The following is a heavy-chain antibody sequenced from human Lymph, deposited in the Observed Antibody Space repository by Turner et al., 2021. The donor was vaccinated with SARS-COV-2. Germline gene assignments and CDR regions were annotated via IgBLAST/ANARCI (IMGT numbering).Heavy chain of an antibody. CDR3: PRDRGGYGAYYYGMDV. CDR1: GFTFSCYS. V-gene: IGHV3-48*02. J-gene: IGHJ6*02. Sequence: EVQLVESGGGWVQPGGSLRLSCAASGFTFSCYSMNWVPQAPVNVLDWVSYISISSSTIYYADSVKGRFTISRDNAKNSLYLQMNSLSDDDTAVYYCPRDRGGYGAYYYGMDVWFQGTTVTVSS. D-gene: IGHD2-15*01. CDR2: ISISSSTI.